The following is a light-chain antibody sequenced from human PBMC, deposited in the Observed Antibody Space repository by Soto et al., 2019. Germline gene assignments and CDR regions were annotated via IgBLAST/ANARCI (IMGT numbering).Light chain of an antibody. CDR1: QSISSH. V-gene: IGKV3-15*01. Sequence: EIVMTQSPATLSVSPGETVTLSCRASQSISSHLVWYQQKPGQAPRLLIYGASTRATGIPARFSGGGSGTEFTLTISSLQSEDFAVYYCQQYNKLRTFGQGPKLEIK. J-gene: IGKJ1*01. CDR2: GAS. CDR3: QQYNKLRT.